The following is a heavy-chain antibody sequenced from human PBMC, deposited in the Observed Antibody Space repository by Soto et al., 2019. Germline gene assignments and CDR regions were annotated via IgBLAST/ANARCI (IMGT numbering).Heavy chain of an antibody. J-gene: IGHJ4*02. V-gene: IGHV1-69*02. CDR2: IIPILGIA. Sequence: QVQLVQSGAEVKKPGSSVKVSCKASGGTFSSYTISWVRQAPGQGLEWMGRIIPILGIANYAQKFQGRVTSTADKSTSTASMERSSLRSEDMAAYYCAMEDSGFGYWSQGTLVTVSS. CDR3: AMEDSGFGY. CDR1: GGTFSSYT. D-gene: IGHD1-1*01.